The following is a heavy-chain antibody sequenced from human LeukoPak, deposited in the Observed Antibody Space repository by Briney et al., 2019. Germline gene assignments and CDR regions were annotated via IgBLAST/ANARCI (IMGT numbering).Heavy chain of an antibody. CDR1: GFTFSSYA. CDR2: ISYDGSNK. J-gene: IGHJ6*03. CDR3: ARVYDLVAMDV. D-gene: IGHD3-3*01. Sequence: GRSLRLSCAASGFTFSSYAMHWVHQAPGKGLEWVAVISYDGSNKYYADSVKGRFTISRDNSKNTLYLQMNSLRAEDTAVYYCARVYDLVAMDVWGKGTTVTVSS. V-gene: IGHV3-30*01.